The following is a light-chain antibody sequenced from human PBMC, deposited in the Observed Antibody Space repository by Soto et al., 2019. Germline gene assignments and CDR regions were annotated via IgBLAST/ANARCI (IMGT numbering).Light chain of an antibody. Sequence: QSALTQPASVSGTPGQSITVSCTGSNSDVGIYDFVSWYQHHPGRAPKLIVSEVSHRPSGVSNRFSGSKSGNTASLTISGLQYEEEADYYCISYTSDDVRYVFGTGTKVTVL. CDR2: EVS. CDR1: NSDVGIYDF. V-gene: IGLV2-14*01. J-gene: IGLJ1*01. CDR3: ISYTSDDVRYV.